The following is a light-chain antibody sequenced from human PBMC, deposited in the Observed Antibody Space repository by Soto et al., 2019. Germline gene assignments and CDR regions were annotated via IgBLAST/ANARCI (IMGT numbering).Light chain of an antibody. J-gene: IGKJ2*01. CDR1: QSVSTY. Sequence: DIPMTQSPSSLSASVGDRVTITCRASQSVSTYLNWYQQKPGKAPNLLIYGASSLQSGVPSRFSGSGSGTEFTLTITSLQPGDFATYYCQHSYNNPTTFGQGTKVDLK. CDR3: QHSYNNPTT. CDR2: GAS. V-gene: IGKV1-39*01.